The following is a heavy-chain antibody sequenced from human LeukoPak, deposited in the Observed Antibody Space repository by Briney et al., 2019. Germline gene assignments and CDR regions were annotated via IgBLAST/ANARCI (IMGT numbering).Heavy chain of an antibody. D-gene: IGHD3-3*01. CDR2: IKSKTDGGTT. Sequence: GGSLRLSCAASGFTFSNAWMSWVRQAPGKGLEWVGRIKSKTDGGTTDYAAPVKGRFTISRDDSKNTLYLQMNSLKTEDTAVCYCTTGGERGYYDFWSGYYLNLWGQRTMVTVSS. CDR3: TTGGERGYYDFWSGYYLNL. CDR1: GFTFSNAW. V-gene: IGHV3-15*01. J-gene: IGHJ3*01.